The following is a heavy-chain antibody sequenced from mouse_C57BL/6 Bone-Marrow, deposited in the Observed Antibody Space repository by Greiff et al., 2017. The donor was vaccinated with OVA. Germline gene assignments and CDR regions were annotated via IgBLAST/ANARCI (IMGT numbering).Heavy chain of an antibody. D-gene: IGHD1-1*01. J-gene: IGHJ4*01. CDR2: IWSDGST. Sequence: VMLVESGPGLVAPSQSLSITCTVSGFSLTSYGVHWVRQPPGKGLEWLVVIWSDGSTTYNSALKSRLSISKDNSKSQVFLKMNSLQTDDTAMYYCARHSIGYGSSLYAMDYWGQGTSVTVSS. CDR3: ARHSIGYGSSLYAMDY. CDR1: GFSLTSYG. V-gene: IGHV2-6-1*01.